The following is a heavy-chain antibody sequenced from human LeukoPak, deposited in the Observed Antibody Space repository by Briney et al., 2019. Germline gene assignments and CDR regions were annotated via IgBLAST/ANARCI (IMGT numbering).Heavy chain of an antibody. CDR3: ARGSVTGTTIDY. J-gene: IGHJ4*02. CDR1: GGTFSSYA. Sequence: GASVKVSCKASGGTFSSYAISWVRQAPGQGLEWMGGIIPIFGTANYARKFQGRVTITADESTSTAYMELSSLRSEDTAVYYCARGSVTGTTIDYWGQGTLVTVSS. CDR2: IIPIFGTA. D-gene: IGHD1-20*01. V-gene: IGHV1-69*13.